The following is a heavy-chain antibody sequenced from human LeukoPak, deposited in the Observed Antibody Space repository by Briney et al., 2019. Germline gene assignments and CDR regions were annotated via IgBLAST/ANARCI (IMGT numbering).Heavy chain of an antibody. J-gene: IGHJ3*01. Sequence: SETLSLTCAVYGGSFSGYYWSWIRQPPGKGLEWIGEINHSGSTNYNPSLKSRVTISVDTSKNQFSLKLSSVTAADTAVYYCARDEAAIGWDVFDVWGQGTMVSVSS. CDR2: INHSGST. CDR3: ARDEAAIGWDVFDV. CDR1: GGSFSGYY. V-gene: IGHV4-34*01. D-gene: IGHD2-2*01.